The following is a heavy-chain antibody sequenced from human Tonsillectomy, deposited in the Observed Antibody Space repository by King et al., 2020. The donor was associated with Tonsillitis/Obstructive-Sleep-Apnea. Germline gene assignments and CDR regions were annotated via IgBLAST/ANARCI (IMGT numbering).Heavy chain of an antibody. CDR2: IYSGGST. D-gene: IGHD2-2*01. J-gene: IGHJ4*02. Sequence: DVQLVESGGGLIQPGGSLRLSCAASGFTVSSNYMSWVRQAPWKGLEWVSVIYSGGSTYYADSVKGRFTISRDNSKNTLYLKMNSLRAEDTAVYYCARSIVVPAPLDYWGQGTLVTVSS. CDR1: GFTVSSNY. V-gene: IGHV3-53*01. CDR3: ARSIVVPAPLDY.